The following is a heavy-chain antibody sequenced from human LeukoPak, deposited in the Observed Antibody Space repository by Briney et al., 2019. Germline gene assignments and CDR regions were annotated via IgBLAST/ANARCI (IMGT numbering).Heavy chain of an antibody. V-gene: IGHV1-46*01. D-gene: IGHD3-16*01. CDR2: INPSGGST. Sequence: ASVKVSCKASGYTFTSYYMHWVRQAPGQGLEWMGIINPSGGSTSYAQKFQGRVTMTRDTSTSTVYMELSSLRSEDTAVYYCARDLVWGFAREQQLSVPYIWGQGTMVTVSS. CDR3: ARDLVWGFAREQQLSVPYI. J-gene: IGHJ3*02. CDR1: GYTFTSYY.